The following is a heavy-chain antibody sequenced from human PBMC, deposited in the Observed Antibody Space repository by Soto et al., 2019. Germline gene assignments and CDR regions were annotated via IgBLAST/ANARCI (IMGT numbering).Heavy chain of an antibody. CDR1: GFTFSSYD. D-gene: IGHD6-13*01. CDR3: ASGGWGSSWYEGGSRIDY. J-gene: IGHJ4*02. Sequence: EVQLVESGGGLVQPGGSLRLSCAASGFTFSSYDMHWVRQVTGKGLEWVSAIGAAGDTYYPDSVKGRFTISRENAKNSLYLQMNSLRAEDTAVYYCASGGWGSSWYEGGSRIDYWGQGTLGTVSS. CDR2: IGAAGDT. V-gene: IGHV3-13*01.